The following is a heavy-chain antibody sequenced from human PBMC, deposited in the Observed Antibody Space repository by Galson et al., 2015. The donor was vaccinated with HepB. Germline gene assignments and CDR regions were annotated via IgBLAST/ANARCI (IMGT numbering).Heavy chain of an antibody. V-gene: IGHV1-46*01. CDR1: GYSFTSYS. J-gene: IGHJ4*02. Sequence: SVKVSCKASGYSFTSYSIHWVRQAPGQGPEWMGRINPSGDSPSYAQKFKGRVAMTSDTSTDTVYVDLSSLRSDDTAVYYCARAVGGTARYFFEDWGQGTLVTVSS. CDR3: ARAVGGTARYFFED. CDR2: INPSGDSP. D-gene: IGHD1-26*01.